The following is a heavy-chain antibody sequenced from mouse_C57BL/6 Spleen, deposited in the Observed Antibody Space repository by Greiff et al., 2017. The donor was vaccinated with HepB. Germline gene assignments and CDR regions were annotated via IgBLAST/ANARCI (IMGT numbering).Heavy chain of an antibody. Sequence: VKLQESGPELVKPGASVKISCKASGYAFSSSWMNWVKQRPGKGLEWIGRIYPGDGDTNYNGKFKGKATLTADKSSSTAYMQLSSLTSEDSAVYFCASTAQAPYYAMDYWGQGTSVTVSS. J-gene: IGHJ4*01. CDR1: GYAFSSSW. CDR3: ASTAQAPYYAMDY. D-gene: IGHD3-2*02. V-gene: IGHV1-82*01. CDR2: IYPGDGDT.